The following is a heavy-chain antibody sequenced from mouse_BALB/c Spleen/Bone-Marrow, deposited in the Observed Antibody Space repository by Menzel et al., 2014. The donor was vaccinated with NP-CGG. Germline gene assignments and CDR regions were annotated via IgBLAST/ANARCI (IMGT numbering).Heavy chain of an antibody. CDR3: ARKGAMITHYYAMDY. J-gene: IGHJ4*01. Sequence: EVMLVESGGGLVQPGGSRKLSCAASGFTFSSFGMHWVRQAPEKGLEWVAYISNGSSTIYYADTVKGRFTISRDNPKNTLFLQMTILRSEDTAMYYCARKGAMITHYYAMDYWGQGTSVTVSS. V-gene: IGHV5-17*02. D-gene: IGHD2-4*01. CDR1: GFTFSSFG. CDR2: ISNGSSTI.